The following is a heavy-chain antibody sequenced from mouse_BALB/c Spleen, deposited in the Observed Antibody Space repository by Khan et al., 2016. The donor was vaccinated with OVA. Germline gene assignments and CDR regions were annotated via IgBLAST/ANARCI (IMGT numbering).Heavy chain of an antibody. CDR2: IWSDGSA. D-gene: IGHD2-10*01. Sequence: QVQLKQSGPGLVAPSQSLSITCTISGFSLTNYGVHWVRQPPGKGLEWLVVIWSDGSATYNSDLKSRLSISKDNSKNQVFLKRNSLQTDDTAMYYCARQPYYHYYIMDYWGQGTSVTVSS. CDR1: GFSLTNYG. J-gene: IGHJ4*01. CDR3: ARQPYYHYYIMDY. V-gene: IGHV2-6-1*01.